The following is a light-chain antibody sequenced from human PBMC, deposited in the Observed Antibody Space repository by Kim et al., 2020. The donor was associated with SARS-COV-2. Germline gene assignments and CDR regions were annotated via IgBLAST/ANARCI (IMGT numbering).Light chain of an antibody. Sequence: ASVGDRVTITCRASQGISSYLAWFQQKPGQVPKRLIYAASSVQSGVPSRFSGSGSGTEFTLTISSLQPEDFATYYCLQHDSYPLTFGGGTKVDIK. CDR1: QGISSY. CDR3: LQHDSYPLT. J-gene: IGKJ4*01. CDR2: AAS. V-gene: IGKV1-17*03.